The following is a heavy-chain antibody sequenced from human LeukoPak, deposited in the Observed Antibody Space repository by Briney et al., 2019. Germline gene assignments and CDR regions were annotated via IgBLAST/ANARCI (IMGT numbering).Heavy chain of an antibody. CDR2: TNQDGSDK. CDR3: ARDHVVDGLVFDY. J-gene: IGHJ4*02. Sequence: GGSLRLSCAAAGFTFRSHWMSWIRQAPGKGLEWVANTNQDGSDKQYVDSVKGRFTISRDNAKNSLYLQMDSLRAEDTGLYYCARDHVVDGLVFDYWGQGALVTVSS. V-gene: IGHV3-7*01. D-gene: IGHD2-15*01. CDR1: GFTFRSHW.